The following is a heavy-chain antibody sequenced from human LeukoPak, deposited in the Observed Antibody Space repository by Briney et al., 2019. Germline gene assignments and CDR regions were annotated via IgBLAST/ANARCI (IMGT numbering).Heavy chain of an antibody. CDR1: GFTFSSYS. D-gene: IGHD2-15*01. J-gene: IGHJ4*02. CDR3: ASIVVVAATRIADY. V-gene: IGHV3-21*01. Sequence: GGSLRLSCAASGFTFSSYSMNWVRQAPGKGLEWVSSISSSSSYIYYADSVKGRFTISRDNAKNSLYLQMNSLRAEDTAVYYCASIVVVAATRIADYWGQGTLVTVSS. CDR2: ISSSSSYI.